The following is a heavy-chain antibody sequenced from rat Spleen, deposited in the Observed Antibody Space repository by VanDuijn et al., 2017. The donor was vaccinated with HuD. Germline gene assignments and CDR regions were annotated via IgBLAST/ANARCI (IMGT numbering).Heavy chain of an antibody. CDR3: ARHLRVASGVMDA. V-gene: IGHV2-72*01. D-gene: IGHD1-11*01. CDR1: GFSLTSSY. J-gene: IGHJ4*01. CDR2: MWAGGGT. Sequence: QVQLKETGPGLVQPTQTLSITCSVSGFSLTSSYMQWVRQPPGESLVWMGTMWAGGGTSYNSAVQSRLSISRDTSKNQVFLKMNSLQPEDTGTYYCARHLRVASGVMDAWGQGASVTVSS.